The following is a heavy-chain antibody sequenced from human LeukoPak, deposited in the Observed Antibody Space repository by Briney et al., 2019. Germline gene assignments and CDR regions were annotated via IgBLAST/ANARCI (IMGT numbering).Heavy chain of an antibody. V-gene: IGHV4-59*01. J-gene: IGHJ4*02. CDR2: IYYSGST. Sequence: KASETLSLTCTVSGGSISSYYGSWIRQPPGKGLEWIGYIYYSGSTNYNPSLKSRVTISVDTSKNQFSLKLSSVTAADTAAYYCARVGRYGYNLEYFDYWGQGTLVTVSS. CDR1: GGSISSYY. D-gene: IGHD5-24*01. CDR3: ARVGRYGYNLEYFDY.